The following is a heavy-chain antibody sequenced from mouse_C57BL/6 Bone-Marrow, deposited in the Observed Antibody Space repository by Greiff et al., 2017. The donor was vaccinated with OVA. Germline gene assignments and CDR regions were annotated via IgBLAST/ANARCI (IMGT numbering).Heavy chain of an antibody. CDR2: ISNGGGST. J-gene: IGHJ4*01. Sequence: DVMLVESGGGLVQPGGSLKLSCAASGFTFSDYYMYWVRQTPEKRLEWVAYISNGGGSTYYPDTVKGRFTISRDNAKNTLYLQMSRLKSEDTAMYYCASGDGYYPYYYAMDYWGQGTSVTVSS. D-gene: IGHD2-3*01. CDR1: GFTFSDYY. CDR3: ASGDGYYPYYYAMDY. V-gene: IGHV5-12*01.